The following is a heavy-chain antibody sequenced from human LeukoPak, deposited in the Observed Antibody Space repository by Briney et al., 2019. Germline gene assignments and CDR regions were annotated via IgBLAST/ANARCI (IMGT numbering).Heavy chain of an antibody. V-gene: IGHV3-7*05. CDR3: ARDGYSHPHGY. J-gene: IGHJ4*02. CDR2: IKQDGSEK. D-gene: IGHD5-18*01. Sequence: GGSLRLSCAASGFTFSSYWMSWVRQAPGKGLGWVANIKQDGSEKYYVDSVKGRFTISRDSGKNSLYLQMNSLRAEDTAVHYCARDGYSHPHGYWGQGTLVTVSS. CDR1: GFTFSSYW.